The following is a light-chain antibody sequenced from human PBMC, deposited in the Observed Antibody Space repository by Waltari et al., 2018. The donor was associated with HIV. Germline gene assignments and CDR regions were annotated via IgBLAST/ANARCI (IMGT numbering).Light chain of an antibody. CDR3: QQYLRSPPT. CDR2: WAS. Sequence: DIVMTQSPDSLPVSLGARATINCTSSQSILYSSDNRNYLAWYQQKPRQPPRLLISWASTRESGVPDRFSGSGSGTDFALTISRLQAEDVAVYHCQQYLRSPPTFGGGTKVEIK. CDR1: QSILYSSDNRNY. J-gene: IGKJ4*01. V-gene: IGKV4-1*01.